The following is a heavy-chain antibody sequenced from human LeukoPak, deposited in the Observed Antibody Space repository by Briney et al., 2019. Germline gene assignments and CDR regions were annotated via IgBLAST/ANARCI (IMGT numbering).Heavy chain of an antibody. CDR3: ARRGRHSQFDY. CDR2: IYHSGTT. CDR1: VYSISSGYY. V-gene: IGHV4-38-2*02. J-gene: IGHJ4*02. D-gene: IGHD2-15*01. Sequence: SETLSLTCTVSVYSISSGYYWGWIRQPPGKGLEGIGRIYHSGTTYYNPSLKSRVTISVDTSKNQFSLKLSSVTAADTAVYYCARRGRHSQFDYWGQGTLVTVSS.